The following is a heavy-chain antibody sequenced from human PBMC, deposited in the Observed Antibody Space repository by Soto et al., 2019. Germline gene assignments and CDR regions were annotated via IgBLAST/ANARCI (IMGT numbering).Heavy chain of an antibody. CDR1: GFTVSNNY. V-gene: IGHV3-53*01. D-gene: IGHD1-26*01. J-gene: IGHJ4*02. CDR2: IYSGGYT. Sequence: EVQLVESGGGLIQPGGSLRLSCAVSGFTVSNNYMSWVRQAPGEGLEGVSVIYSGGYTAYGDSVKGRFTISRDNSKNTPYLKMRIPRAEDPAVYYGARGPGGGGYWGQGTLVTVSS. CDR3: ARGPGGGGY.